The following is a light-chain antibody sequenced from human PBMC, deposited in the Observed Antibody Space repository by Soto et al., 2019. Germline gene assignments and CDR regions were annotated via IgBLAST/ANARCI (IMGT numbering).Light chain of an antibody. V-gene: IGKV1-39*01. CDR2: DAS. CDR3: QHSYSNFPIT. J-gene: IGKJ5*01. Sequence: DIQVTQSPSPLSASVGDRVTISCLSSQSISGYLNWYQQKPGKAPNLLIFDASSLQSGVPSRFSGRGSGAEYTLTISSLQPEDFATYFCQHSYSNFPITFGQGTRLEIK. CDR1: QSISGY.